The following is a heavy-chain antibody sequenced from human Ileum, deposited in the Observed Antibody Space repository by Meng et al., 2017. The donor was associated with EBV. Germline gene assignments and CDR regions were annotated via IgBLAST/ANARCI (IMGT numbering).Heavy chain of an antibody. J-gene: IGHJ4*02. CDR1: GVNFNTFV. Sequence: QVRLVRGVASRQKQGASVNGTCGASGVNFNTFVFSWVRLAPDQGLEWMGGVTPVFTSTLYAKHFKDRVAITADEYTNTAFMELKNLQSDDTAIYYCATDVGTVADHWGPGTLVTVSS. D-gene: IGHD4-23*01. CDR2: VTPVFTST. V-gene: IGHV1-69*01. CDR3: ATDVGTVADH.